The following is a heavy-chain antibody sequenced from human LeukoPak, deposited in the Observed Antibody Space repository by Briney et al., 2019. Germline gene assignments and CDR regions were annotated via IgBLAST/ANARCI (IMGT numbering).Heavy chain of an antibody. Sequence: ASVKVSCKASGYVFTSYGITWVRQAPGQGLEWMGWVDPENGNRGYAPKFYGRLTMTRNASINTAYMELTTLRSEDTAVYYCTRGRGSTSFKFDPWGQGTLVTVSS. D-gene: IGHD2/OR15-2a*01. V-gene: IGHV1-8*02. CDR3: TRGRGSTSFKFDP. J-gene: IGHJ5*02. CDR2: VDPENGNR. CDR1: GYVFTSYG.